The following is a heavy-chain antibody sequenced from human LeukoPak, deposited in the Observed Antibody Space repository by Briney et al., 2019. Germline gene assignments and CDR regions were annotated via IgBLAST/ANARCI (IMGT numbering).Heavy chain of an antibody. CDR2: ISYDGSNK. V-gene: IGHV3-30-3*01. J-gene: IGHJ3*02. CDR3: ASGMGRTAFDI. CDR1: GFTFSSYA. Sequence: GGSLRLSCAASGFTFSSYAMHWVRQAPGKGLEWVAVISYDGSNKYYADSVKGRFTISRDNAKNSLYLQMDSLRAEDTAVYYCASGMGRTAFDIWGQGTVVTVSS. D-gene: IGHD1-1*01.